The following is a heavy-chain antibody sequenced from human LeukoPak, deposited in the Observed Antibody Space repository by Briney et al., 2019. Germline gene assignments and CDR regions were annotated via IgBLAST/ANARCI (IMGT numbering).Heavy chain of an antibody. V-gene: IGHV1-2*02. D-gene: IGHD6-19*01. CDR3: ARDRAVAVAGTGIDDY. CDR2: INPNSGGT. J-gene: IGHJ4*02. CDR1: GYTFTGYY. Sequence: ASVKVSCKASGYTFTGYYMHWVRQAPGQGLEWMGWINPNSGGTNYAQKFQGRVTMTRDTSISTAYMELSRLRSDDTAVYYCARDRAVAVAGTGIDDYWGQGTLVTVSS.